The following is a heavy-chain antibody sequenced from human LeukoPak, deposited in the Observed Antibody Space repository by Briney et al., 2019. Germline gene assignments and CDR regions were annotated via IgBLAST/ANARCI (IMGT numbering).Heavy chain of an antibody. V-gene: IGHV3-33*01. CDR1: GFTFSNYG. D-gene: IGHD3-10*01. Sequence: GGSLRLSCAASGFTFSNYGMHWVRQAPGKGLEWVAVIWYDGSNKYYADSVKGRFTISRDNAKNSLSLQMNSLRAEDTAVYYCARGGSYYNEAFDIWGQGTMVTVSS. J-gene: IGHJ3*02. CDR2: IWYDGSNK. CDR3: ARGGSYYNEAFDI.